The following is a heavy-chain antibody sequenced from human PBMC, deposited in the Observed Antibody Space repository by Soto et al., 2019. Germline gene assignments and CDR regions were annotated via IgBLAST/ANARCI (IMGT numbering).Heavy chain of an antibody. CDR1: GYTFTSYY. J-gene: IGHJ4*02. D-gene: IGHD2-15*01. V-gene: IGHV1-46*01. CDR3: ARGWCGGGSCSAHFDF. CDR2: INPSGGST. Sequence: ASLKVSCKASGYTFTSYYMHWVRQAPGQGLEWMGIINPSGGSTSYAQKFQGRVTMTRDTSTSTVYMELSSLRSEDTAVYYCARGWCGGGSCSAHFDFWGQGTLVTVSS.